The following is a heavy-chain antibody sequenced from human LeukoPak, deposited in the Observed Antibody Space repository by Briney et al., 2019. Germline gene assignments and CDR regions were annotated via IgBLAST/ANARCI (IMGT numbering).Heavy chain of an antibody. V-gene: IGHV4-59*01. J-gene: IGHJ3*02. D-gene: IGHD3-22*01. CDR3: ARATYYYDSSGHYNGAFDI. CDR2: IYYSGST. Sequence: PSETLSLTCTVSGGSISSYYWSWIRQPPGEGLEWIGYIYYSGSTNYNPSLKSRVTISVDTSKNQFSLKLSSVTAADTAVYYCARATYYYDSSGHYNGAFDIWGQGTMVTVSS. CDR1: GGSISSYY.